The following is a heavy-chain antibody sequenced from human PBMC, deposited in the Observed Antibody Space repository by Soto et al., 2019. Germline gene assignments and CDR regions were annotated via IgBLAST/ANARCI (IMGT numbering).Heavy chain of an antibody. CDR2: INPSSGRT. CDR3: ARAVGINHYYYYGMDA. J-gene: IGHJ6*02. D-gene: IGHD1-26*01. CDR1: GYTFASYY. V-gene: IGHV1-46*01. Sequence: ASVKVSFKACGYTFASYYMHWLRQAPGQGLEWMGIINPSSGRTSYPQKFQGRVTMTGDTSTSTVYMELSSLRSEDTAVYYCARAVGINHYYYYGMDAWGQGTTVTVS.